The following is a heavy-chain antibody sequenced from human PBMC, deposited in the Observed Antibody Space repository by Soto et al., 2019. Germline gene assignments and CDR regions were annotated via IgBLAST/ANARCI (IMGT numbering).Heavy chain of an antibody. V-gene: IGHV4-30-4*01. CDR3: ARVRELGNYNWFDP. Sequence: QVQLQESGPGLVKPSQTLSLTCPVSGGSISSGDYYWSWIRQPPGKGLEWMGYNYYSGSTYYNPSLKSRVTISVDTSKNQFSLKLSSVTAADTAVYYCARVRELGNYNWFDPWGQGTLVTVSS. J-gene: IGHJ5*02. CDR2: NYYSGST. CDR1: GGSISSGDYY. D-gene: IGHD3-10*01.